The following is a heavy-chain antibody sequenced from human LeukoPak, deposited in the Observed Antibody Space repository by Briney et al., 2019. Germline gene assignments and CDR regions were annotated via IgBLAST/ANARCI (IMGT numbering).Heavy chain of an antibody. CDR2: IYYSGST. J-gene: IGHJ4*02. V-gene: IGHV4-59*11. CDR3: ARETSGYFDY. CDR1: GGSISSHY. Sequence: SETLSLTCTVSGGSISSHYWSWIRQPPGKGLEWIGYIYYSGSTSYNPSLKSRVTISVDTSKNQFSLKLSSVTAADTAVYYCARETSGYFDYWGQGTLVTVSS. D-gene: IGHD3-10*01.